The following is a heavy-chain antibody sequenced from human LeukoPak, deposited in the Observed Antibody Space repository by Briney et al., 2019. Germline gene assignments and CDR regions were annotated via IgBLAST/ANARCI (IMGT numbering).Heavy chain of an antibody. V-gene: IGHV1-2*02. CDR2: TNPNSGDT. Sequence: ASVKVSCKASGYTFTGYYMHWVRRAPGQGLEWMGWTNPNSGDTNYAQKFQGRVTMTRDTSISTAYMELSSLRSDDTAVYYCARGGATNGVCCLFDYWGQGTLVTVSS. CDR1: GYTFTGYY. CDR3: ARGGATNGVCCLFDY. J-gene: IGHJ4*02. D-gene: IGHD2-8*01.